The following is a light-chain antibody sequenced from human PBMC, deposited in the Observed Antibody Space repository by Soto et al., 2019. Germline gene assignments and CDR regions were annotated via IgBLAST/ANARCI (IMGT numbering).Light chain of an antibody. V-gene: IGKV3-11*01. J-gene: IGKJ4*01. Sequence: EIVLTQSPATLTLSPGDSATLSFRSSQSVRRSLAWYQQKPGQAPRLLIYDASKRATGIPARFSVSASGTDFTLNIRRLESGDFAVYYCQQRSDWPPELTVGGGFK. CDR2: DAS. CDR1: QSVRRS. CDR3: QQRSDWPPELT.